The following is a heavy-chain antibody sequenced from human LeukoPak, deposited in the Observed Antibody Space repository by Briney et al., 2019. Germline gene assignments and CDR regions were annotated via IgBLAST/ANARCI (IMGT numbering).Heavy chain of an antibody. J-gene: IGHJ6*03. Sequence: SETLSLTCTVSGGSMSSYYWSWIRQPPGKGLEWIGYIYYSGSTKYNPSLKSRVTISVDTSKNQFSLKLSSVTAADTAVYYCASGDTYGDYSYYYYMDVWGKGTTVTVSS. V-gene: IGHV4-59*01. CDR2: IYYSGST. CDR1: GGSMSSYY. D-gene: IGHD4-17*01. CDR3: ASGDTYGDYSYYYYMDV.